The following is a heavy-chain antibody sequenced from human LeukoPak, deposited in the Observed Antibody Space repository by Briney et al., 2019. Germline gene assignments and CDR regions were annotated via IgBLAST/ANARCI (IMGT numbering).Heavy chain of an antibody. J-gene: IGHJ4*02. D-gene: IGHD4-17*01. Sequence: GGSLRLSCAASGFTFSSYWMHWVRQAPGKGLVWVSRISSDGSSTTYADSVKGRFTISRDNAKNTLYLQMNSLRAEDTAVYYCARDHYGDYGFDYWGQGTLVTVSS. CDR1: GFTFSSYW. CDR3: ARDHYGDYGFDY. V-gene: IGHV3-74*03. CDR2: ISSDGSST.